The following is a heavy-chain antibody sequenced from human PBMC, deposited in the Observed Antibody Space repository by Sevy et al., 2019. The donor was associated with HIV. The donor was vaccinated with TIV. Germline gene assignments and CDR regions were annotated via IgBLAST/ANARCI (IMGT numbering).Heavy chain of an antibody. CDR1: GFTFSSYS. Sequence: GGSLRLSCAASGFTFSSYSMIWVRQAPGTGLEWVSSISGLSNYIYYADSLKGRFTISRDNAKNSLYLQMNSLRAEDTAVYYCARTPGAYDAFDLWGQGTMVTVSS. V-gene: IGHV3-21*01. CDR2: ISGLSNYI. CDR3: ARTPGAYDAFDL. D-gene: IGHD7-27*01. J-gene: IGHJ3*01.